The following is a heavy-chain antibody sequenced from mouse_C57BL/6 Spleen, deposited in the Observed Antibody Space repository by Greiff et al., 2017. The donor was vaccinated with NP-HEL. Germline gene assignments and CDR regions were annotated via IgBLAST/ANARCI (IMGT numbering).Heavy chain of an antibody. CDR2: ISYDGSN. Sequence: ESGPGLVKPSQSLSLTCSVTGYSITSGYYWNWIRQFPGNKLEWMGYISYDGSNNYNPSLKNRISITRDTSKNQFFLKLNSVTTEDTATYYCARLITTVDAMDYWGQGTSVTVSS. CDR3: ARLITTVDAMDY. V-gene: IGHV3-6*01. J-gene: IGHJ4*01. D-gene: IGHD1-1*01. CDR1: GYSITSGYY.